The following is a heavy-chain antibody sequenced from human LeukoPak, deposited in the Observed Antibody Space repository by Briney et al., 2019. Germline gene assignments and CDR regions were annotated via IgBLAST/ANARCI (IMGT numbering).Heavy chain of an antibody. CDR1: GYTFTSYY. J-gene: IGHJ1*01. Sequence: ASVKVSCKTSGYTFTSYYIHWVRQAPGQGLEWMGIIYPGGGSTNYAQKFQGRLTMTRDMSTSTDYLELSSLRSEDTAVYYCARGSGSGTYGLSSWGQGTLLTVSS. V-gene: IGHV1-46*01. D-gene: IGHD3-10*01. CDR3: ARGSGSGTYGLSS. CDR2: IYPGGGST.